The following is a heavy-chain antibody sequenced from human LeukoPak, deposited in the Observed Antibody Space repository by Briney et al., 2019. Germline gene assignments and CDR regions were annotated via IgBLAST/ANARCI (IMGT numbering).Heavy chain of an antibody. D-gene: IGHD2-2*02. V-gene: IGHV3-33*06. CDR1: GFTFSSYG. J-gene: IGHJ6*03. Sequence: GGSLRLSCAASGFTFSSYGMHWVRQAPGKGLEWVAVIWYDGSNKYYADSVKGRFTISRDNSKNTLYLQMNSLRAEDTAVYYCAKLGTLGEIVVVPAAIPESGYYYYYMDVWGKGTTVTVSS. CDR2: IWYDGSNK. CDR3: AKLGTLGEIVVVPAAIPESGYYYYYMDV.